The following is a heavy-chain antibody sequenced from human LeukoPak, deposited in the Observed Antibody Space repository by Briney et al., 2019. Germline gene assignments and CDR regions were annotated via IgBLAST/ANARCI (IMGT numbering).Heavy chain of an antibody. V-gene: IGHV1-2*02. CDR3: ARKSRRNSGWLFDY. CDR1: GYTFTGYY. Sequence: ASVKVSCKASGYTFTGYYMHWVRQAPGQGLEWMGWINPNSGGTNYAQKFQGRVTMTRDTSISTAYMELSRLRSDDTAVYYCARKSRRNSGWLFDYWGQGTLVTVSS. CDR2: INPNSGGT. D-gene: IGHD6-19*01. J-gene: IGHJ4*02.